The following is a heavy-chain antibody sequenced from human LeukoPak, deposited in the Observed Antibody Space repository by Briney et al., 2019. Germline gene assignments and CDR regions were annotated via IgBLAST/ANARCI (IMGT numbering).Heavy chain of an antibody. CDR1: GGSISSSSYY. J-gene: IGHJ4*02. CDR3: ARLRGYSFGVSDY. Sequence: SETLSLTCTVSGGSISSSSYYWGWLRQPPGKGLEWIGSIYYSGNTYYNPSLKSRVTISVDTSKNQFSLKLSSVTAADTAVYYCARLRGYSFGVSDYWGQGTLATVSS. D-gene: IGHD5-18*01. CDR2: IYYSGNT. V-gene: IGHV4-39*01.